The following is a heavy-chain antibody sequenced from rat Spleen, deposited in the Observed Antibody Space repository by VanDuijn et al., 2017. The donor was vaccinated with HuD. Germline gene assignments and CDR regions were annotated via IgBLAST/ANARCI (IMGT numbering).Heavy chain of an antibody. CDR3: TRDRILRSTGFDY. Sequence: EVQLVESGGGLVQPGRSLKLSCVASGFIFSDYHLAWVRQAPTKGLEWVASINYDGSSIYYRDSVKGRFTVSRDNAKSSLYLQMDSLRSEDSATYYCTRDRILRSTGFDYWGQGVMVTVSS. V-gene: IGHV5-20*01. J-gene: IGHJ2*01. D-gene: IGHD1-6*01. CDR2: INYDGSSI. CDR1: GFIFSDYH.